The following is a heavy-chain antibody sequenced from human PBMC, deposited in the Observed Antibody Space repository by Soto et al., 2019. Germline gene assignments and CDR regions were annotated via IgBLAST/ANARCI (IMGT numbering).Heavy chain of an antibody. Sequence: QVQLQESGPGLVKPSQTLSLTCTVSGGSISTGGYNWSWIRQHPGKGLEWIGYIYNRATTYYYPSVKCRVTISVDTSKNQFSMKLSSVTVADTAVYYCARDPAPWGQGALVTVSS. CDR2: IYNRATT. CDR3: ARDPAP. CDR1: GGSISTGGYN. J-gene: IGHJ5*02. V-gene: IGHV4-31*03.